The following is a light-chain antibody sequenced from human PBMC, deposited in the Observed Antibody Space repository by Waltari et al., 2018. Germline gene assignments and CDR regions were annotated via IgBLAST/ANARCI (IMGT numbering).Light chain of an antibody. J-gene: IGKJ4*01. CDR2: AAS. Sequence: EIQRTKSPSPRSASVGARVTITCRASQSISSYLNWDQQKPGKAPKPLIYAASSLQSGVPSRFSGSGSGTDFTLTISSLQPEDFATYYCQQSYSTPLTFGGGTKVEIK. CDR3: QQSYSTPLT. V-gene: IGKV1-39*01. CDR1: QSISSY.